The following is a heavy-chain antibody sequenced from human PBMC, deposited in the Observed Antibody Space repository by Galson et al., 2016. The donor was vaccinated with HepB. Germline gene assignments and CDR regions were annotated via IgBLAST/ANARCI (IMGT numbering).Heavy chain of an antibody. CDR1: GFTFSNYP. Sequence: SLRLSCAASGFTFSNYPMSWVRQAAGKGLEWVSSVHYDGDTTYYSDSVKGRFTIFRDQSKNPLFLQMNSLRAEDTAVYYCARNYHYGSGSYIPYFWGQGTRVTVST. CDR3: ARNYHYGSGSYIPYF. V-gene: IGHV3-23*01. J-gene: IGHJ3*01. CDR2: VHYDGDTT. D-gene: IGHD3-10*01.